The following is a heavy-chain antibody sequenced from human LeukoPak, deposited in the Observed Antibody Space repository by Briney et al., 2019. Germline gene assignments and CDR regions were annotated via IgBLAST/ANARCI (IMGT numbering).Heavy chain of an antibody. V-gene: IGHV3-23*01. D-gene: IGHD3-22*01. J-gene: IGHJ5*02. CDR1: GFTFSNYA. CDR2: ISGSGGST. Sequence: GGSLRLSCAASGFTFSNYAMNWVRQAPGKGLEWVSVISGSGGSTDYADSVKGRFTISRDNSKNTLYLQMNSLRAEDTAVYYCAKDEPIPYYYDSSGYRYNWFDPWGQGTLVTVSS. CDR3: AKDEPIPYYYDSSGYRYNWFDP.